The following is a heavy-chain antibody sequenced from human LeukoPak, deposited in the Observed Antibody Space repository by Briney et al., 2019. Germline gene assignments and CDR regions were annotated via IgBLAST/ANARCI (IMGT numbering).Heavy chain of an antibody. CDR3: ARGYYYDSSGPSFDY. Sequence: SVKASCKASGATFATYAISGVGQAPEQGLNWMGRIIPILGIANYAQKFQGRVTITADKSTSTAYMEPSSLRSEDTAVYYCARGYYYDSSGPSFDYWGQGTLVTVSS. V-gene: IGHV1-69*04. D-gene: IGHD3-22*01. CDR1: GATFATYA. J-gene: IGHJ4*02. CDR2: IIPILGIA.